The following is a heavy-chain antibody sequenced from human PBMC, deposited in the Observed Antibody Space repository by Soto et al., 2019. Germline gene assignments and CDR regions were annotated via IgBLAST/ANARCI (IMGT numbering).Heavy chain of an antibody. J-gene: IGHJ4*02. CDR1: GGSISSGDYY. CDR3: AWRGRGWYPYDYAC. CDR2: LYYRGST. V-gene: IGHV4-30-4*01. Sequence: QVQLQESGPGLVKPSQTLSLTCTVSGGSISSGDYYWSWIRQPPGKGLEWIGYLYYRGSTYHNPSLKSLATXXVXTYXNHFTLKLTSGTAADTAVYYCAWRGRGWYPYDYACWGQGTQVNVSS. D-gene: IGHD6-19*01.